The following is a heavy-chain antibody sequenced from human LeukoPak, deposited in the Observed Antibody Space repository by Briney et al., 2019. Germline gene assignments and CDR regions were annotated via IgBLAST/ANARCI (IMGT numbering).Heavy chain of an antibody. CDR1: GGSISSYY. CDR2: IYNSGNT. D-gene: IGHD3-22*01. J-gene: IGHJ3*02. Sequence: PSETLSLTCSVSGGSISSYYWSWIRQSPENGLEWIGYIYNSGNTNYNLFLKSRVTISVDTSKNQFSLKLSSVTAADTAVYYCARDYYDSSGYYFGAFDIWGQGTMVTVSS. CDR3: ARDYYDSSGYYFGAFDI. V-gene: IGHV4-59*01.